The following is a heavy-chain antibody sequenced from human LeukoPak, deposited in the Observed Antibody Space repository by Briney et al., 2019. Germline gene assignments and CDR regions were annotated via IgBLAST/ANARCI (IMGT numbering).Heavy chain of an antibody. V-gene: IGHV3-48*01. J-gene: IGHJ4*02. Sequence: GGSLRLSCVASGFTFSSYSMSWVRQAPEKGLEWVSYISSGTSTVLHADSVKGRFTISRDNAKNSLYLQMNSLRAEDTAVYYCARDLGYYYDSSGYCSGYWGQGTLVTVSS. CDR1: GFTFSSYS. CDR3: ARDLGYYYDSSGYCSGY. CDR2: ISSGTSTV. D-gene: IGHD3-22*01.